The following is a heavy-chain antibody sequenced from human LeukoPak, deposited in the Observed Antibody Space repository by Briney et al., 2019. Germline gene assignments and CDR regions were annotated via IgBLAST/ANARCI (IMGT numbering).Heavy chain of an antibody. CDR1: GGSISSTNYY. J-gene: IGHJ4*02. CDR2: VYYTGTT. CDR3: ARDSFGSGWFDY. Sequence: SETLSLTCNVSGGSISSTNYYWGWIRQAPGKGLEWLGNVYYTGTTYYNPSLKSRLTISVDTSNNQFSLRLSSVTAADTAIYYCARDSFGSGWFDYWGQGTLVTVSS. V-gene: IGHV4-39*07. D-gene: IGHD6-19*01.